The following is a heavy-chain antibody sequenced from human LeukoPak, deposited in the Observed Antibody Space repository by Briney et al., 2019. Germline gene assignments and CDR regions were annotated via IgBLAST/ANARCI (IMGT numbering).Heavy chain of an antibody. CDR1: GYSISTGYY. CDR2: FYHGGST. Sequence: PSETLSLTCTVSGYSISTGYYWDWIRQPPGKGLEWIGTFYHGGSTYYNPSLKSRVTISVDTSKNQFSLKLSSVTAADTAVYYCARVGGATIFDYWGQGTLVTVSS. CDR3: ARVGGATIFDY. D-gene: IGHD1-26*01. V-gene: IGHV4-38-2*02. J-gene: IGHJ4*02.